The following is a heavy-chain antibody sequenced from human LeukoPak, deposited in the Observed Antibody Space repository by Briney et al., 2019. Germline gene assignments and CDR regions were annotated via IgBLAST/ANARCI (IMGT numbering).Heavy chain of an antibody. CDR3: ATRQEWLSLHTNYFDY. CDR2: ISPSGTTV. D-gene: IGHD3-3*01. V-gene: IGHV3-48*03. CDR1: GFTFRNYE. Sequence: PGGSLRLSCEGSGFTFRNYEMNWVRQAPGKGLEWISYISPSGTTVYYADSVKGRFTISRDNAQNSVYLQMNSLRAEDTAVYYCATRQEWLSLHTNYFDYWGQGTLVTVSS. J-gene: IGHJ4*02.